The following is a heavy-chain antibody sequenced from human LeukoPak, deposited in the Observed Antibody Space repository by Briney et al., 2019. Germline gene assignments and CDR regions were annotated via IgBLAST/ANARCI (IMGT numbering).Heavy chain of an antibody. J-gene: IGHJ6*03. Sequence: PGGSLRLSCAASGFTFRRNWMHWVRQAPGKGLVLVSRINSDGTSTNYADSVKGRFPISRDKAENTLYLQMSSLRAEDTAVYYCARSISYYMDVWGKGTTVTISS. D-gene: IGHD3-3*01. V-gene: IGHV3-74*01. CDR1: GFTFRRNW. CDR3: ARSISYYMDV. CDR2: INSDGTST.